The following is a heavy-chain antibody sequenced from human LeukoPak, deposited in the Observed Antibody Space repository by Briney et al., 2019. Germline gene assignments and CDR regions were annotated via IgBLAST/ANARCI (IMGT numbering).Heavy chain of an antibody. D-gene: IGHD1-26*01. J-gene: IGHJ4*02. Sequence: PGGSLRLSCAASGFTFSKMNWVRQAPGKGLEWISYISGSGNTIYYAESAKGRFTISRDSAKNSLYLQMNSLRAEDTAIYYCARGQAYSGSFSFRFDSWGQGTLVTVSS. V-gene: IGHV3-48*03. CDR3: ARGQAYSGSFSFRFDS. CDR2: ISGSGNTI. CDR1: GFTFSK.